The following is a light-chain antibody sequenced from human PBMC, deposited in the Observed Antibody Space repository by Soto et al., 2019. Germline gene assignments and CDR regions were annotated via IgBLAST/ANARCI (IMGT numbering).Light chain of an antibody. V-gene: IGKV1-33*01. CDR2: DAS. CDR3: QQYDNLPLT. CDR1: QDISNY. Sequence: DIQMTQSPSSLSASVGDRVTITCQASQDISNYLNWYQQKPGKAPKLLIYDASNLETGVPSRFSESGSGKDFTFTISSLKPEDIATYYCQQYDNLPLTLGGGTKVDIK. J-gene: IGKJ4*01.